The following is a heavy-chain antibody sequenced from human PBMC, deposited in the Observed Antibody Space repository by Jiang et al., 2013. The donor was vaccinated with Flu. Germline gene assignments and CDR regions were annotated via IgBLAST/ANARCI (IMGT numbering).Heavy chain of an antibody. Sequence: QLVESGGGVVQPGGSLRLSCAASGFTFTKYGMHWVRQAPGKGLEWLAFIRYDGSYKYYAVSVKGRFTISRDNSKNTLYLQMNSLRAEDTAVYFCAKDGLLFGEGCDYWGQGTLVTVSS. CDR1: GFTFTKYG. J-gene: IGHJ4*02. V-gene: IGHV3-30*02. CDR3: AKDGLLFGEGCDY. CDR2: IRYDGSYK. D-gene: IGHD3-10*01.